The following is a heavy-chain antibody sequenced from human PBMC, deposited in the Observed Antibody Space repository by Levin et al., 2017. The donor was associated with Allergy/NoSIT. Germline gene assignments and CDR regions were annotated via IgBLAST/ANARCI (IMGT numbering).Heavy chain of an antibody. J-gene: IGHJ4*02. Sequence: GGSLRLSCATSGFTFSTYGMHWVRQPPGKGLEWVAVIWYDGSNKYYADSVKGRFTISRDNSKNTLYLQMNSLKAEDTGVYYCARASGSFDYWGQGTLVTVSS. CDR3: ARASGSFDY. D-gene: IGHD6-6*01. CDR1: GFTFSTYG. CDR2: IWYDGSNK. V-gene: IGHV3-33*01.